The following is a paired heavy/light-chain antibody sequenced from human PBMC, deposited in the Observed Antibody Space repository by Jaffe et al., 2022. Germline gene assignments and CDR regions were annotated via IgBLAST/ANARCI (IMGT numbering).Light chain of an antibody. CDR2: KAS. J-gene: IGKJ2*01. CDR1: QSISSW. V-gene: IGKV1-5*03. Sequence: DIQMTQSPSTLSASVGDRVTITCRASQSISSWLAWYQQKPGKAPKLLIYKASSLESGVPSRFSGSGSGTEFTLTISSLQPDDFATYYCQQYNSYLMYTFGQGTKLEIK. CDR3: QQYNSYLMYT.
Heavy chain of an antibody. D-gene: IGHD2-15*01. CDR2: ISGSGGST. CDR3: AKGEGYCSGGSCYPDPFDY. J-gene: IGHJ4*02. V-gene: IGHV3-23*01. Sequence: EVQLLESGGGLVQPGGSLRLSCAASGFTFSSYAMSWVRQAPGKGLEWVSAISGSGGSTYYADSVKGRFTISRDNSKNTLYLQMNSLRAEDTAVYYCAKGEGYCSGGSCYPDPFDYWGQGTLVTVSS. CDR1: GFTFSSYA.